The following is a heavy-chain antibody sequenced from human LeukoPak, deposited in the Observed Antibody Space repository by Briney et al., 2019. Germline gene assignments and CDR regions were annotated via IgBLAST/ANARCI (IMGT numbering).Heavy chain of an antibody. D-gene: IGHD6-13*01. CDR2: IYTSGST. CDR3: ARDLVAAAGYFDY. J-gene: IGHJ4*02. V-gene: IGHV4-4*07. Sequence: SETLSLTCAVYGGSFSGYYWSWIRQPAGKGLEWIGRIYTSGSTNYNPSLKSRVTISVDTSKNQFSLKLSSVTAADTAVYYCARDLVAAAGYFDYWGQGTLVTVSS. CDR1: GGSFSGYY.